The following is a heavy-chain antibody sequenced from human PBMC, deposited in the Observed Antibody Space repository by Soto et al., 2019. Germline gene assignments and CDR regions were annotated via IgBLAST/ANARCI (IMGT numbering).Heavy chain of an antibody. CDR2: ISGSGGST. Sequence: HPGGSLRLSCAASGFTFSSYAMSWVRQAPGKGLEWVSAISGSGGSTYYADSVKGRFTISRDNSKNTLYLQMNSLRAVDTAVYYCAKEGAIVVVPADYWGQGTLVTVSS. D-gene: IGHD2-2*01. V-gene: IGHV3-23*01. J-gene: IGHJ4*02. CDR1: GFTFSSYA. CDR3: AKEGAIVVVPADY.